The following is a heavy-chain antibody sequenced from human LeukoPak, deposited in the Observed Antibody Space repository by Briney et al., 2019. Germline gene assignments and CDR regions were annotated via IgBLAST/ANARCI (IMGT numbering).Heavy chain of an antibody. CDR1: GFTFSSYA. V-gene: IGHV3-13*01. Sequence: GRSLRLSCAASGFTFSSYAMHWVRQATGKGLEWVSGIGTAGGIYYPGSVKGRFTISRENAKNSLYLQMNSLRAGDTAVYYCARVADSSTWYSRYFDLWGRGTLVTVSS. D-gene: IGHD6-13*01. CDR3: ARVADSSTWYSRYFDL. J-gene: IGHJ2*01. CDR2: IGTAGGI.